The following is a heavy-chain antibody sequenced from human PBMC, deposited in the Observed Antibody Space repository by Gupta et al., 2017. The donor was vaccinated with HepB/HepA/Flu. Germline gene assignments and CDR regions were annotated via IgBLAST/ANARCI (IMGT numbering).Heavy chain of an antibody. J-gene: IGHJ6*03. D-gene: IGHD2-15*01. CDR3: AKSFCSGGSCHSDHYYYYYLDV. CDR2: IIPILDTT. Sequence: QVQLVQSGAEVKEPGSSVKVSCQASGGTFLNYAISWVRQAPGQGLEWMGGIIPILDTTNYAQNFQGRVTITADASTSTAYMELGRLRAEDSAIYYCAKSFCSGGSCHSDHYYYYYLDVWGKWTTVTVS. V-gene: IGHV1-69*01. CDR1: GGTFLNYA.